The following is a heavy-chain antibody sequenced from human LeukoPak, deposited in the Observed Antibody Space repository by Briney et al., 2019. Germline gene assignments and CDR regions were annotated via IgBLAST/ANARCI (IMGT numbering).Heavy chain of an antibody. D-gene: IGHD6-19*01. CDR3: AGSSGWYSPFDY. V-gene: IGHV4-30-4*07. J-gene: IGHJ4*02. CDR2: IYYSGAT. Sequence: SQTLSLTCAVSGGSINSGGYSWSWIRQPPGKGLEWIGYIYYSGATYYNPSLKSRLTISIDTSKNQFSLKLSSVTAADTAVYYCAGSSGWYSPFDYWGQGTLVTVSS. CDR1: GGSINSGGYS.